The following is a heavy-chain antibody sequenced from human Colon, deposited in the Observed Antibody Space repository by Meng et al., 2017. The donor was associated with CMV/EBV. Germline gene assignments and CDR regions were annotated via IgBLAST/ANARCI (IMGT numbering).Heavy chain of an antibody. V-gene: IGHV3-48*03. J-gene: IGHJ4*02. CDR2: ITTSGSTI. D-gene: IGHD3-10*01. Sequence: GGSLRLSCAVSGFTFSNYEMNWVRQAPGKGLEWLSYITTSGSTIYYADSVKGRFTVSRDDAQNSVYLQMDSLRAEDTAVYYCARRAGAFDYWGQGTLVTVSS. CDR1: GFTFSNYE. CDR3: ARRAGAFDY.